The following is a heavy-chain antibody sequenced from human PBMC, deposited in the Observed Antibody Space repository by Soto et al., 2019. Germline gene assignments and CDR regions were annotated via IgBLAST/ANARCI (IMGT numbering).Heavy chain of an antibody. CDR2: IYYSGST. CDR1: GGSISSYY. CDR3: ARGDHYDFWSGYPRYYYYYYMDV. D-gene: IGHD3-3*01. J-gene: IGHJ6*03. V-gene: IGHV4-59*01. Sequence: QVQLQESGPGLVKPSETLSLTCTVSGGSISSYYWSRIRQPPGKGLEWIGYIYYSGSTNYNPSLKSRVTISVDTSKNQFSLKLSSVTAADTAVYYCARGDHYDFWSGYPRYYYYYYMDVWGKGTTVTVSS.